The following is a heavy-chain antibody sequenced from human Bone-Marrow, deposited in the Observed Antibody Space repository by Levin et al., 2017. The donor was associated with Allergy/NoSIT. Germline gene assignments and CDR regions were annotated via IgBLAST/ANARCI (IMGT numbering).Heavy chain of an antibody. V-gene: IGHV3-30*18. Sequence: GGSLRLSCAASGFTFNNYGMHWVRQAPGKGLEWVAVISYDGSNKYYADSVKGRFTISRDNSKNTLYLQMNSLRAEDTAVYYCAKDFGYCSGGRCYGIFDWGQGTLVTVSS. CDR1: GFTFNNYG. CDR2: ISYDGSNK. D-gene: IGHD2-15*01. J-gene: IGHJ4*02. CDR3: AKDFGYCSGGRCYGIFD.